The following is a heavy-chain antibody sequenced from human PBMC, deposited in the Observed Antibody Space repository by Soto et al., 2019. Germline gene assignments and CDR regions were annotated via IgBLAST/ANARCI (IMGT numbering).Heavy chain of an antibody. D-gene: IGHD3-10*01. Sequence: EVQLVESGGGLVQPGGSLRLSCAASGFTFSSHDMHWVRQVTGKGLEWVSGIDSAGDAKYPASVKGRFTISRENAKNSLHLQWNSLRAGETAVYYWAGGGIRGVSWNWFDTWGQGTLVTVSS. V-gene: IGHV3-13*01. CDR3: AGGGIRGVSWNWFDT. CDR2: IDSAGDA. J-gene: IGHJ5*02. CDR1: GFTFSSHD.